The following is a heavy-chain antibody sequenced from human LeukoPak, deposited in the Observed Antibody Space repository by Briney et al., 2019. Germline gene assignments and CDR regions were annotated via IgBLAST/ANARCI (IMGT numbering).Heavy chain of an antibody. CDR3: ARHRIRSCSGGSCYSGEANWFDP. J-gene: IGHJ5*02. CDR1: GYSISSGYY. CDR2: ICHSGST. Sequence: PSETLSLTCTVSGYSISSGYYWGWIRQPPGKGLEWIGSICHSGSTYYNPSLKSRVTISVDTSKNQFSLKLSSVTAADTAVYYCARHRIRSCSGGSCYSGEANWFDPWGQGTLVTVSS. V-gene: IGHV4-38-2*02. D-gene: IGHD2-15*01.